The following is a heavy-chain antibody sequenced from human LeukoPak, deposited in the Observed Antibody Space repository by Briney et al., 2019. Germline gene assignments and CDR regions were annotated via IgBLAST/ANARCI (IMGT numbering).Heavy chain of an antibody. CDR1: GGSISSYY. Sequence: SETLSLTCTVSGGSISSYYWSWIRQPAGKGLEWIGRIYTSGSTNYNPSLKSRVTMSVDTSKNQFSLKLSSVTAADTAVYYCARDQGYYDSSGYLRYFDYWGQGTLVTVSS. J-gene: IGHJ4*02. D-gene: IGHD3-22*01. CDR3: ARDQGYYDSSGYLRYFDY. V-gene: IGHV4-4*07. CDR2: IYTSGST.